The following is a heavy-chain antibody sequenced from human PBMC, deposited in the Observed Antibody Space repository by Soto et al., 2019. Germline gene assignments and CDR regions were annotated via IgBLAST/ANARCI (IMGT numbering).Heavy chain of an antibody. Sequence: ASVKVSCKASGYTFTSYGISWVRQAPGQGLEWMGWISAYNGNTNYAQKLQGRVTMTTDTSTSTAYMELRSLRSDDTAVYYCARDRYCSSTSCYRLFWFDPWGQGTLVTVS. V-gene: IGHV1-18*01. CDR2: ISAYNGNT. CDR1: GYTFTSYG. D-gene: IGHD2-2*02. J-gene: IGHJ5*02. CDR3: ARDRYCSSTSCYRLFWFDP.